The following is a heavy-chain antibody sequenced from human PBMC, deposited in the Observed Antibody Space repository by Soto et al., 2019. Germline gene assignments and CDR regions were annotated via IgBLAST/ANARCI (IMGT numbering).Heavy chain of an antibody. J-gene: IGHJ4*02. V-gene: IGHV3-53*01. CDR3: ARYTHYYFDY. CDR1: GFTVSSNY. CDR2: IYGGGTT. Sequence: GSLRLSCAASGFTVSSNYMSWVRQAPGKGLEWVSVIYGGGTTYYADSVKGRITISRDNSKNTLYLQMTSLRAEDTAIYYCARYTHYYFDYWGQGTLVTVSS.